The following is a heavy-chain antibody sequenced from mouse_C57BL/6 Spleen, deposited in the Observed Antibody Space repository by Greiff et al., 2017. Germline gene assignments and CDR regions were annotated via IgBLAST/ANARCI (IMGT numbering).Heavy chain of an antibody. D-gene: IGHD1-1*01. CDR3: TRTHPYYYGKGDY. CDR2: IDPETGGT. V-gene: IGHV1-15*01. J-gene: IGHJ2*01. Sequence: QVQLKQSGAELVRPGASVTLSCKASGYTFTDYEMHWMKQTPVHGLEWIGAIDPETGGTAYNQKFKGKAILTADKSSSTAYMELRSLTSEDSAVYYCTRTHPYYYGKGDYWGQGTTLTVSS. CDR1: GYTFTDYE.